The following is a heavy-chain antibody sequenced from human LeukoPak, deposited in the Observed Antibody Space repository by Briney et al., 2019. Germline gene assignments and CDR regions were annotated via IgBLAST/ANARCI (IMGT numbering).Heavy chain of an antibody. CDR1: GFTFSSYS. V-gene: IGHV3-21*01. CDR3: ARVPRRLWFGEFQYYFDY. Sequence: GGSLRLSCAASGFTFSSYSMNWVRQAPGKGLEWVSSISSSSSYIYYADSVKGRFTISRDNAKNSLYLQMNSLRAEDTAVYYCARVPRRLWFGEFQYYFDYWGQGTLVTVSS. D-gene: IGHD3-10*01. CDR2: ISSSSSYI. J-gene: IGHJ4*02.